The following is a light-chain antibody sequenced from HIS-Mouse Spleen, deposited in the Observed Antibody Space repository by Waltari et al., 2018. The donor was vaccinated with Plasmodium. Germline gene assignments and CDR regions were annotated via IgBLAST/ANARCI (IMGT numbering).Light chain of an antibody. CDR2: GAS. V-gene: IGKV3-20*01. CDR1: QSVSSSY. CDR3: QQYGSSPYT. J-gene: IGKJ2*01. Sequence: EIVLPQSPGTLSLSPGERATLSCRASQSVSSSYLAWYQQKPGQAPRLLFYGASSRPPSIPARFSGGGFGTDFTLTSSRLEPEDFAVYYCQQYGSSPYTFGQGTKLEIK.